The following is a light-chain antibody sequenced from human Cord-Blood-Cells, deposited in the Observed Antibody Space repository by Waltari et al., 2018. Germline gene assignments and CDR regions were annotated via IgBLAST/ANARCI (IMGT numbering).Light chain of an antibody. J-gene: IGKJ3*01. V-gene: IGKV3-11*01. Sequence: EIVLTQSPATLSLSPGERATLSCRSSQSVSSYLAWYQQKPGQAPRLLIYDASQRATGIPARFSGSGSGTDFTLTISSLEPEDFAVYYCQQRSNWPPFTFGPGTKVDIK. CDR1: QSVSSY. CDR3: QQRSNWPPFT. CDR2: DAS.